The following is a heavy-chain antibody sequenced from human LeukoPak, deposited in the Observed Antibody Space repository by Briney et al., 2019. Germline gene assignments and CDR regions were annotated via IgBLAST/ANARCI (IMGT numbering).Heavy chain of an antibody. CDR3: ARMVGYSYGYDY. V-gene: IGHV3-48*03. CDR1: GFTFSSYE. D-gene: IGHD5-18*01. J-gene: IGHJ4*02. CDR2: ISSSGSTI. Sequence: GGSLRLSCSASGFTFSSYEMNWVRQAPGKGLEWVSYISSSGSTIYYADSVKGRFTISRDNAKNSLYLQMNSLRAGDTAVYYCARMVGYSYGYDYWGQGTLVTVSS.